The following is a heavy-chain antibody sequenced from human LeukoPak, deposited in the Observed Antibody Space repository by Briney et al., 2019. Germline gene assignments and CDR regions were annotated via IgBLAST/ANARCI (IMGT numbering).Heavy chain of an antibody. CDR1: GYTLTELS. CDR3: ATKSLRYCSGGSCYLFDY. Sequence: ASVKVSCKVSGYTLTELSMHWVRQAPGKGLEWMGGFGPEDGETIYAQKFQGRVTMTEDTSTDTAYMELSSLRSEDTAVYYCATKSLRYCSGGSCYLFDYWGQGTLVTVSS. V-gene: IGHV1-24*01. D-gene: IGHD2-15*01. J-gene: IGHJ4*02. CDR2: FGPEDGET.